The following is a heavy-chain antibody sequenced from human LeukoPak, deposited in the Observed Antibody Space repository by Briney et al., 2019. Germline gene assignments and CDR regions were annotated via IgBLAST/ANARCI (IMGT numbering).Heavy chain of an antibody. V-gene: IGHV3-23*01. CDR3: AKGHQSCSSTSCLIYYYHYGIDV. D-gene: IGHD2-2*01. Sequence: GGSLRLSCAASGFTFSSYAMTWVRQTLGKGLEWVSAISGVGGSTNYADSVKGRFTISRDNSKNTLYLQMNSLRVEDTAVYYCAKGHQSCSSTSCLIYYYHYGIDVWGQGTTVTVSS. CDR1: GFTFSSYA. J-gene: IGHJ6*02. CDR2: ISGVGGST.